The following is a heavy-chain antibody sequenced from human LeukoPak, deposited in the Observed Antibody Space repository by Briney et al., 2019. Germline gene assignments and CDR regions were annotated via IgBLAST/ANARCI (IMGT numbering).Heavy chain of an antibody. V-gene: IGHV4-31*03. CDR1: GGSISSGGYY. CDR2: IYDRRST. CDR3: ARVGNGYCSGGTCPGAFDI. D-gene: IGHD2-15*01. Sequence: SETLSLTCTVSGGSISSGGYYWSWIRQRPGKGLEWIGSIYDRRSTYYNPSLKSRVTISVDTSKNHFSLKLSSVTAADTAVYYCARVGNGYCSGGTCPGAFDIWGQGTMVTVSS. J-gene: IGHJ3*02.